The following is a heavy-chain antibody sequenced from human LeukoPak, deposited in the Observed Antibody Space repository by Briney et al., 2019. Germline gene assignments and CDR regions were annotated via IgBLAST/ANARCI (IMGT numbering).Heavy chain of an antibody. CDR1: GFTFSSYS. V-gene: IGHV3-21*01. D-gene: IGHD3-10*01. Sequence: PGGSLRLSCAASGFTFSSYSMNWVRQAPGKGLEWVSTISFNSNHIYYAESVKGRFTISRDNAKNSVYLQMNSLRAEDTAVYYCARAELWFGELSTIGFDPWGQGTLVTVSS. CDR3: ARAELWFGELSTIGFDP. CDR2: ISFNSNHI. J-gene: IGHJ5*02.